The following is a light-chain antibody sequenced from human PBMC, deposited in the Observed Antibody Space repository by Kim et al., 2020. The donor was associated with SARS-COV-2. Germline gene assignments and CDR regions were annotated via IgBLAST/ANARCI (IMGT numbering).Light chain of an antibody. CDR1: QSVGRH. CDR3: QKYYNWPLT. J-gene: IGKJ4*01. Sequence: VSPGERAPLSCRASQSVGRHLAWYQQKPAQAPRLLIFDASTRATGIPARFSGGGSGTDFTLTISSLQSEDSAVYYCQKYYNWPLTFGGGTKVEIK. V-gene: IGKV3-15*01. CDR2: DAS.